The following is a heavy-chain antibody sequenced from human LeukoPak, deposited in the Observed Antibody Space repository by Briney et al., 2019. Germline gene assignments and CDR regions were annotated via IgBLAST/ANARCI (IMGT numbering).Heavy chain of an antibody. J-gene: IGHJ4*02. Sequence: SVKVSCKASGDTFSSYAISWVRQAPGQGLEWMGGIIPIFGTANYAQKFQGRVTITTDESTSTAYMELSSLRSEDTAVYYCAREAPVVPAAIRSGWGHYFDYWGQGTLVTVSS. CDR2: IIPIFGTA. CDR1: GDTFSSYA. CDR3: AREAPVVPAAIRSGWGHYFDY. D-gene: IGHD2-2*02. V-gene: IGHV1-69*05.